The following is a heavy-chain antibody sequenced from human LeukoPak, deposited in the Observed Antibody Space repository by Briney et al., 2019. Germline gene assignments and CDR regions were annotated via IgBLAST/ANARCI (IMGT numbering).Heavy chain of an antibody. CDR3: ASRSSGYSYGIDY. V-gene: IGHV4-59*01. Sequence: PSETLSLTCTVSGGSISSYYWSWIRQPPGKGLEWIGYIYYSGSTNYNPSLKSRVTISVDTPKSQFSLKLSSVTAADTAVYYCASRSSGYSYGIDYWGQGTLVTVSS. CDR1: GGSISSYY. CDR2: IYYSGST. J-gene: IGHJ4*02. D-gene: IGHD5-18*01.